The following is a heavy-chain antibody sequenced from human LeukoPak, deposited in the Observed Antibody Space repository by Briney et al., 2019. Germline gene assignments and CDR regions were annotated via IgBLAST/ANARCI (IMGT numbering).Heavy chain of an antibody. CDR1: GGTFSSYA. D-gene: IGHD3-16*01. Sequence: SVKVSCKASGGTFSSYAISWVRQAPGQGLEWMGRIIPILGIANYAQKFQGRVTITADKSTSTAYMELSSLRSEDTAVYYCARAKPGGPSDYWGQGTLVTVSS. J-gene: IGHJ4*02. CDR3: ARAKPGGPSDY. V-gene: IGHV1-69*04. CDR2: IIPILGIA.